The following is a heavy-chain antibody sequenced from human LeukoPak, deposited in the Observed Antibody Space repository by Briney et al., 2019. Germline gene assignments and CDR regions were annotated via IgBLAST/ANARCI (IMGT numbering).Heavy chain of an antibody. D-gene: IGHD3-22*01. J-gene: IGHJ6*03. CDR1: GGSFSGYY. CDR3: ARGRHYDSSGYYPGDYYYYMDV. V-gene: IGHV4-34*01. Sequence: PSETLSLTCAVYGGSFSGYYWSWIRQPPGKGLEWIGEINHSGSTNYNPSLKSRVTISVDTSKNQFSLKLSSVTAADTAVYYCARGRHYDSSGYYPGDYYYYMDVWGKGTTVTVSS. CDR2: INHSGST.